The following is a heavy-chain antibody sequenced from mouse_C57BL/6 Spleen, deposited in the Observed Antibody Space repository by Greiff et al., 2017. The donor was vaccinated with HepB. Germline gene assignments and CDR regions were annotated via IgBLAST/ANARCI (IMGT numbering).Heavy chain of an antibody. V-gene: IGHV1-42*01. J-gene: IGHJ2*01. CDR3: ARPDYYGSSLDY. Sequence: EVHLVESGPELVKPGASVKISCKASGYSFTGYYMNWVKQSPEKSLEWIGEINPSTGGTTYNQKFKAKATLTVDKSSSTAYMQRKSLTSEDSAVYYCARPDYYGSSLDYWGQGTTLTVSS. CDR1: GYSFTGYY. D-gene: IGHD1-1*01. CDR2: INPSTGGT.